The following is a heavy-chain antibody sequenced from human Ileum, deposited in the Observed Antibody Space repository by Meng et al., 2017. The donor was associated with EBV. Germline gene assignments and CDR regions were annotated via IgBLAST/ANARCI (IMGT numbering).Heavy chain of an antibody. Sequence: QLQLLDAGPGLVKPSETVTLTCPVSGGPINSSSYYWGWIRQPPGKGLEWIGSIYYSGRTYYNPSLKSRVTISVDTSKNQFSLKLSSVTAADTAVYYCARPIAAAGWFDPWGQGTLVTVSS. J-gene: IGHJ5*02. CDR1: GGPINSSSYY. D-gene: IGHD6-13*01. CDR2: IYYSGRT. V-gene: IGHV4-39*01. CDR3: ARPIAAAGWFDP.